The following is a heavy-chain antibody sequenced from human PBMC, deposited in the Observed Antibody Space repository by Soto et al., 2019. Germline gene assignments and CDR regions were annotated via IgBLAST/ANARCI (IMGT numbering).Heavy chain of an antibody. V-gene: IGHV1-2*02. Sequence: QEKLEQSGAEVKKPEASVMVSCKASRYSYSGYYFHWVRQAPGQGPEWMGWSNSDLGGTNYAKRFQRRVTMTRDTSTKTLDMELSSMRPDDTAVYFCARTPSVGATTVILGDDAFDLWGQGTLITVSS. J-gene: IGHJ3*01. D-gene: IGHD1-26*01. CDR2: SNSDLGGT. CDR1: RYSYSGYY. CDR3: ARTPSVGATTVILGDDAFDL.